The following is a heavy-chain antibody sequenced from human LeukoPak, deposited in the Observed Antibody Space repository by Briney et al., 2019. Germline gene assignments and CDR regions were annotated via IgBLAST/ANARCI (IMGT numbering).Heavy chain of an antibody. CDR2: ITYDGYYK. CDR3: ARDLSPVVRASPMGY. J-gene: IGHJ4*02. V-gene: IGHV3-30*03. Sequence: GGSLRLSCAPSGLTFSTYGMHWVRQAPGKGLEWVALITYDGYYKYYSDSVKGLFTISSDTSKNTLSLQMNSLRAEDTAVYYCARDLSPVVRASPMGYWGQGTLVTVSS. D-gene: IGHD3-10*01. CDR1: GLTFSTYG.